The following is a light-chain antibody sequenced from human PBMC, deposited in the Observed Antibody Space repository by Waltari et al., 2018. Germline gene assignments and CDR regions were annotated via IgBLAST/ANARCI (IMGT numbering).Light chain of an antibody. Sequence: DIRMTQSPSSLSAYVGDRVTINCRASQSISSYLNWYQQKPGKAPKLLIYAASSLQSGVPSRFSGSGSGTDFTLTISSLQPEDFATYYCQQSYSTPLTFGGGTKVEIK. CDR2: AAS. CDR3: QQSYSTPLT. CDR1: QSISSY. J-gene: IGKJ4*01. V-gene: IGKV1-39*01.